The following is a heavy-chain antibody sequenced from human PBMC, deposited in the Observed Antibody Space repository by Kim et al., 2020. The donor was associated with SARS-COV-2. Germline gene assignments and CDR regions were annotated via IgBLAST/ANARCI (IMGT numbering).Heavy chain of an antibody. J-gene: IGHJ3*01. CDR1: AGSMTVYY. CDR2: INDIGNT. Sequence: SETLSLTCTISAGSMTVYYWNWIRQAPGKGLEWIGCINDIGNTKYNPSLKSRAVVTADASKSQFSLGLSSVTSADTAVYYGEKDRWAGSYFDAFDFWGLG. CDR3: EKDRWAGSYFDAFDF. V-gene: IGHV4-59*12. D-gene: IGHD6-19*01.